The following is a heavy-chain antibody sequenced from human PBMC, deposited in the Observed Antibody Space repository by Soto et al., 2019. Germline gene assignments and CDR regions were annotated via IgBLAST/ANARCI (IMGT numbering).Heavy chain of an antibody. CDR2: MNPNSGNT. D-gene: IGHD2-15*01. Sequence: GAPVKVSCKASGYTFTSYDINWVLQATGEGLERMGWMNPNSGNTGYAQKFQGRVTMTRNTSISTAYMELSSLRSEDTAVYYCARVELLGXXXYGMDVWGQGTTVTVSS. CDR1: GYTFTSYD. V-gene: IGHV1-8*01. J-gene: IGHJ6*02. CDR3: ARVELLGXXXYGMDV.